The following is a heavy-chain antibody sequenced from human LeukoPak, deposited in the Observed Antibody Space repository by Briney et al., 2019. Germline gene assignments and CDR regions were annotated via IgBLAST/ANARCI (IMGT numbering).Heavy chain of an antibody. Sequence: KPSETLSLTCTVSGGSISSSSYYWGWIRQPPGKGLEWIGSIYYSGSTYYNPSLKSRVTISVDTSKNQFSLKLSSVTAADTAVYYCARQYGSWHTFYFQHWGQGTLVTVSS. D-gene: IGHD6-13*01. J-gene: IGHJ1*01. CDR1: GGSISSSSYY. V-gene: IGHV4-39*01. CDR2: IYYSGST. CDR3: ARQYGSWHTFYFQH.